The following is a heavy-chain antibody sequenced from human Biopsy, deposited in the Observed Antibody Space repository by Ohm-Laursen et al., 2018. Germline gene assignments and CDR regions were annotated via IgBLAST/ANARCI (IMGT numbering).Heavy chain of an antibody. J-gene: IGHJ4*02. V-gene: IGHV1-69*13. D-gene: IGHD1-26*01. CDR3: ARGPHSGSHSCFDY. Sequence: AAAKVSCKASVGTFFNYAISWVRETPGQGLEWMGGIIPMFGTANYAQMFQGRVTIRADESTSTSYMELSSLTTEDTAIYYCARGPHSGSHSCFDYWGRGTLVTVSS. CDR2: IIPMFGTA. CDR1: VGTFFNYA.